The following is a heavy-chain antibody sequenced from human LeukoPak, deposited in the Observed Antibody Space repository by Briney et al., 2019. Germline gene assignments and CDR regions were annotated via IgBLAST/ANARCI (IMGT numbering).Heavy chain of an antibody. D-gene: IGHD3-10*01. V-gene: IGHV3-23*01. CDR1: GFPFSYYA. Sequence: GGSLRLACAASGFPFSYYAMSWVRQAPGQGLEWVSATSGGGISTYYADSVKGRFTISRDNSKNTLYLQMNSLRAEDTALYYCAKDDSGTYGPLDYWGQGTLVTVSS. CDR2: TSGGGIST. CDR3: AKDDSGTYGPLDY. J-gene: IGHJ4*02.